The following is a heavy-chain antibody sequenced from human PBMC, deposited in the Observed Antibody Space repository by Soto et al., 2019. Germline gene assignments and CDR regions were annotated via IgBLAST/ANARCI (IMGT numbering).Heavy chain of an antibody. CDR3: ARWNGYGDL. D-gene: IGHD1-1*01. V-gene: IGHV3-23*01. Sequence: EVQVFESGGGLVQQGGSLRLSCAASGFSFSDYSMAWVRQTPEKGLEWVSGMSIGGEKTFYIDSVKGRFIVSRDSSRDTVYFQMNRLRVEDTAVYYCARWNGYGDLWGQGTLVTVSS. CDR1: GFSFSDYS. J-gene: IGHJ4*02. CDR2: MSIGGEKT.